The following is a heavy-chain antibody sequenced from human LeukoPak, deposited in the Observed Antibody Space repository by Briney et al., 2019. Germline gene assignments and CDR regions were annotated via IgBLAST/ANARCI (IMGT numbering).Heavy chain of an antibody. CDR3: ARGDYGSTWYDFFFDY. V-gene: IGHV3-48*03. D-gene: IGHD6-13*01. CDR1: GFTFSSYE. J-gene: IGHJ4*02. Sequence: PGGSLRLSCAASGFTFSSYEMNWVRQAPGKGLEWVSYISSSGSTIYYADSVKGRFTISRDNAKNSLYLQMNSLRGEDTAVYYCARGDYGSTWYDFFFDYWGQGILVTVSS. CDR2: ISSSGSTI.